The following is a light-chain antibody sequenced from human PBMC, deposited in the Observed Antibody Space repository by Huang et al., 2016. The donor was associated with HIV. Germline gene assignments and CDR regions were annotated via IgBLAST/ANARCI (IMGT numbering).Light chain of an antibody. J-gene: IGKJ4*01. V-gene: IGKV1-9*01. CDR3: QQSRT. CDR1: QGISSY. CDR2: AAS. Sequence: IQLTQSPSSLSAAVGDRVTITCRASQGISSYLAWYQQKPGKAPKLLIYAASTLQSGVPSRFSGSGSGTDFTFTITSLQPEDFATYYCQQSRTFGGGTKVEIK.